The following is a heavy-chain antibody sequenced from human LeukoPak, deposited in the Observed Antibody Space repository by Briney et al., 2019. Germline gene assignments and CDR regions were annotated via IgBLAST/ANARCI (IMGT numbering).Heavy chain of an antibody. D-gene: IGHD3-3*01. CDR1: GFTFSDYY. J-gene: IGHJ4*02. V-gene: IGHV3-11*04. CDR2: ISSSGSTI. CDR3: ARVRFLEWLPYGEDY. Sequence: KPGGSLRLSCAASGFTFSDYYMSWIRQAPGKGLEWVSYISSSGSTIYYADSVKGRFTICRDNAKNSLYLQMNSLRAEDTAVYYCARVRFLEWLPYGEDYWGQGTLVTVSS.